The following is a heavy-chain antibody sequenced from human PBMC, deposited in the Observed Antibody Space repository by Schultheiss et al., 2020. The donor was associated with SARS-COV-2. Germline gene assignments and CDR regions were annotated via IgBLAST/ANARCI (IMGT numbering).Heavy chain of an antibody. J-gene: IGHJ4*02. V-gene: IGHV4-39*01. CDR1: GFTFSSYSMN. Sequence: GSLRLSCAASGFTFSSYSMNWVRQAPGKGLEWIGSIYYSGSTYYNPSLKSRVTISVDTSKNQFSLKLSSVTAADTAVYYCARQLWELLPDHFDYWGQGTLVTVSS. CDR2: IYYSGST. CDR3: ARQLWELLPDHFDY. D-gene: IGHD1-26*01.